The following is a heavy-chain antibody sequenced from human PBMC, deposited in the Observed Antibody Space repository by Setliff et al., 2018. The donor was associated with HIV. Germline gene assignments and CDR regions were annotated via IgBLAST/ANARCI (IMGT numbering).Heavy chain of an antibody. D-gene: IGHD6-6*01. Sequence: KVSCKASGGTLSTSAIGWLRQAPGQGLEWMGGFIPMFGITQYAPKFQGSVTITADESTSTVYMELNSLRSEDTAVYYCARQKASEYSSSFWFDPWGQGTLGTSPQ. V-gene: IGHV1-69*01. CDR3: ARQKASEYSSSFWFDP. J-gene: IGHJ5*02. CDR1: GGTLSTSA. CDR2: FIPMFGIT.